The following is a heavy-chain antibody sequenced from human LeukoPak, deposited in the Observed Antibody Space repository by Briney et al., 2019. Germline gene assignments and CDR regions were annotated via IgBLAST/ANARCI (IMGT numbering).Heavy chain of an antibody. Sequence: ASVKVSCKASGGTFSSYAISWVRQAPGQGLEWMGWISAYNGNTNYAQKLQGRVTMTTDTSTSTAYMELRSLRSDDTVVYYCARGYCGGDCQVDYWGQGTLVTVSS. CDR1: GGTFSSYA. CDR3: ARGYCGGDCQVDY. D-gene: IGHD2-21*02. J-gene: IGHJ4*02. CDR2: ISAYNGNT. V-gene: IGHV1-18*01.